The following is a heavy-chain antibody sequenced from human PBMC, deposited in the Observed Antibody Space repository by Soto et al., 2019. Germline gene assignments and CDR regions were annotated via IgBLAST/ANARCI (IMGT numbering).Heavy chain of an antibody. CDR2: IYPGDSDS. Sequence: GESLKISCKASVDSFTNYCIGWVRQMPGKGLEWMGIIYPGDSDSRYSPSFQGQVTISVDKSISTAYLQWSSLKASDSAMYYCARRDISGFIDSWGQGTLVTVSS. V-gene: IGHV5-51*01. CDR3: ARRDISGFIDS. D-gene: IGHD3-22*01. CDR1: VDSFTNYC. J-gene: IGHJ5*01.